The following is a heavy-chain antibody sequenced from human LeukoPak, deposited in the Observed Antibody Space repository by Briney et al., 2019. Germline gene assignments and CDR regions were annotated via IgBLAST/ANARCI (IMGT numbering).Heavy chain of an antibody. D-gene: IGHD3-22*01. J-gene: IGHJ5*02. CDR3: ARDNDPDYSSSPGWFDL. CDR1: GFTFSSNG. V-gene: IGHV3-30*06. CDR2: TSSDGSNK. Sequence: PGTSLRLSCAASGFTFSSNGMHWVRQAPGKGLEWVGVTSSDGSNKFYADSVKGRFTVSRDNSKNTLYLQMNSLRAEDTAVYYCARDNDPDYSSSPGWFDLWGQGTLVTVSS.